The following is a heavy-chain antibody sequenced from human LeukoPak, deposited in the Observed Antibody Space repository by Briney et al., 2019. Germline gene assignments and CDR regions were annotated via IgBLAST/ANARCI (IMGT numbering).Heavy chain of an antibody. CDR2: ISYDGSNK. CDR1: GFTFSSYA. Sequence: GRSLRLSCAASGFTFSSYAMHWVRQAPGKGLEWVAVISYDGSNKYYADSVKGRFTISRDNSKNTLYLQMSSLRAEDTAVYYCARDYFDYWGQGTLVTVSS. CDR3: ARDYFDY. V-gene: IGHV3-30*04. J-gene: IGHJ4*02.